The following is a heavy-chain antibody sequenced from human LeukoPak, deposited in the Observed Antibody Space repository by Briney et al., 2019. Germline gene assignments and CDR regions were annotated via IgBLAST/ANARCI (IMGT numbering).Heavy chain of an antibody. CDR2: IYYSGST. CDR3: ARTQGSGIAYPFDY. J-gene: IGHJ4*02. D-gene: IGHD6-13*01. CDR1: GGSISSYY. V-gene: IGHV4-59*01. Sequence: SETLSLTCTVSGGSISSYYWSWIQQPPGKGLEWIGYIYYSGSTNYNPSLKSRVTISVDTSKNQFSLKLSSVTAADTAVYYCARTQGSGIAYPFDYWGQGTLVTVSS.